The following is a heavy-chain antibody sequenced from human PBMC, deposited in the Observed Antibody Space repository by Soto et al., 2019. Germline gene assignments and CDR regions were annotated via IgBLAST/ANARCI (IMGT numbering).Heavy chain of an antibody. V-gene: IGHV3-30-3*01. J-gene: IGHJ4*02. Sequence: QVQLVESGGGVVQPGRSLRLSCAASGFTFSSYALHWVRQAPGKGLEWVAVISYDGSNENYADSVKGRFTISRDNSKNTLYLHMNSLGAEDTALYYCARDRWATETTPFEYWGQGTQVIVSS. D-gene: IGHD4-17*01. CDR3: ARDRWATETTPFEY. CDR1: GFTFSSYA. CDR2: ISYDGSNE.